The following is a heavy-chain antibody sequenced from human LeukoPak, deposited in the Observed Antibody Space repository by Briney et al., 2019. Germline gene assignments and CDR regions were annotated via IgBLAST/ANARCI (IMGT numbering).Heavy chain of an antibody. D-gene: IGHD1-14*01. CDR2: IYYSGNT. J-gene: IGHJ2*01. CDR3: ARRGSGASLEYYFDL. CDR1: GGSISSYY. Sequence: PSETLSLTCTVSGGSISSYYWSWIRQPPGKGLEYIGYIYYSGNTNSNPSLNSRVTISVDTSKNQFSLKLSSVTAAGTAVYYCARRGSGASLEYYFDLWGRGTLVTVSS. V-gene: IGHV4-59*08.